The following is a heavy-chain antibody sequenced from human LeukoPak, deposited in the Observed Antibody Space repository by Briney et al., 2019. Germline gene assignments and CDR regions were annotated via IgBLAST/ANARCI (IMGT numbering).Heavy chain of an antibody. D-gene: IGHD6-13*01. CDR2: ISGGSSTI. CDR3: ARGGGSKGRYFDY. Sequence: PGGSLRLSCAASGFIFSSYVMSWVRQAPGKGLEWVSYISGGSSTIYYADSVKGRFTISRDNAKNSLYLQMNSLTDEDTAVYYCARGGGSKGRYFDYWGQGALVTVSS. J-gene: IGHJ4*02. CDR1: GFIFSSYV. V-gene: IGHV3-48*02.